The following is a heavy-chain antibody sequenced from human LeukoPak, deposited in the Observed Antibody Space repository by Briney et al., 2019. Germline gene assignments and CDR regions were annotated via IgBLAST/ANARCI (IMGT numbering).Heavy chain of an antibody. V-gene: IGHV1-2*02. D-gene: IGHD2-2*01. CDR1: GYTFTDYY. J-gene: IGHJ5*02. CDR2: INPNSGGT. CDR3: ARKVVRHVDWFDP. Sequence: ASVKVSCKASGYTFTDYYMHWVRQAPGQGLEWMGWINPNSGGTNYAQKLQGRVTMTTDTSTSTAYMELRSLRSDDTAVYYCARKVVRHVDWFDPWGQGTLVTVSS.